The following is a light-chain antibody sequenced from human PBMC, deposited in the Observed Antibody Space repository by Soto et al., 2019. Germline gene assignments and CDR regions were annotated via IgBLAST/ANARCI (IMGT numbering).Light chain of an antibody. CDR3: CSYADSNTLL. V-gene: IGLV2-23*01. J-gene: IGLJ3*02. CDR1: SSDVGGYNY. CDR2: EGS. Sequence: QSALTQPASVSGSPGQSITISCTGTSSDVGGYNYVSWYQQHPGKAPKLMIYEGSKRPSGVSNRFSGSKSGNTASLTISGLQAEDESDYYCCSYADSNTLLFGGGTKVTV.